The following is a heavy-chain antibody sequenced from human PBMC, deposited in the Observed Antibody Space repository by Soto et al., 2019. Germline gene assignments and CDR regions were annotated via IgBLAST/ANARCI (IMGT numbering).Heavy chain of an antibody. V-gene: IGHV1-2*02. D-gene: IGHD1-1*01. CDR1: HYSFARYG. CDR2: INPNSGGT. Sequence: ASVKVSCKASHYSFARYGISWVRQAPGQGLEWMGWINPNSGGTKYAPKFQGGVTMTRDTSITTAYMELSRLRSGDTAVYYCAREPATAKPEGVDFWGQGTLVTVSS. CDR3: AREPATAKPEGVDF. J-gene: IGHJ4*02.